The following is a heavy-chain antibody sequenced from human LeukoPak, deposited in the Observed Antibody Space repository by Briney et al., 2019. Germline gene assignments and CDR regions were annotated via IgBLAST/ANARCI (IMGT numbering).Heavy chain of an antibody. J-gene: IGHJ4*02. CDR1: GFRFNSYW. CDR3: TRGREGNYGLFDS. D-gene: IGHD3-10*01. CDR2: ISIDGGST. V-gene: IGHV3-74*01. Sequence: PGGSLRLSCAAPGFRFNSYWMHSVRQAPGSGLVWVSRISIDGGSTSFADSVKGRFSISGDNAKNTLYLQMNSLSAEDTAVYYCTRGREGNYGLFDSWGQGTLVTVSS.